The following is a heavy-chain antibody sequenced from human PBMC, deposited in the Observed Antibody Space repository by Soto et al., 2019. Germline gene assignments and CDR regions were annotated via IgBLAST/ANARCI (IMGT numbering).Heavy chain of an antibody. CDR3: ARDRELTGTTVGFDY. D-gene: IGHD1-20*01. CDR1: GYTFTSYA. Sequence: ASVKVSCKASGYTFTSYAISWVQQAPGQGLEWMGWISAYNGNTNYAQKLQGRVTMTTDTSTSTAYMELRSLRSDDTAVYYCARDRELTGTTVGFDYWGQGTLVTVSS. V-gene: IGHV1-18*01. CDR2: ISAYNGNT. J-gene: IGHJ4*02.